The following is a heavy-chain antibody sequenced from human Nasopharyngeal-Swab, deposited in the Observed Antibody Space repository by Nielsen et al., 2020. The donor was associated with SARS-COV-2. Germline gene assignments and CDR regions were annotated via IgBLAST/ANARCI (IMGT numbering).Heavy chain of an antibody. Sequence: SETLSLTCVVFGGTLNGFHWNWIRQPPGKGLEWIGEINDRGSGNYNPSLRSRVTISAGTSNNQFSLKLNSVTAADTAVYYCARGQDAYYYMDVWGEGTTVTVSS. J-gene: IGHJ6*03. CDR1: GGTLNGFH. V-gene: IGHV4-34*01. D-gene: IGHD2-15*01. CDR3: ARGQDAYYYMDV. CDR2: INDRGSG.